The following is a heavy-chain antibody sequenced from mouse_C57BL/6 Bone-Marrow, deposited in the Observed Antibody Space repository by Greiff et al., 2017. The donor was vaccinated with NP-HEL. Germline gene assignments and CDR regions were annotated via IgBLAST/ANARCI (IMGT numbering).Heavy chain of an antibody. Sequence: QVQLQQPGAELVRPGSSVKLSCKASGYTFTSYWMHWVKQRPIQGLEWIGNIDPSDSETPYNQKFKDNATLTVDKSSSTAYMQLSSLTSEDSAVYYCARKAMAHGNYFDYWGQGTTLTVSS. CDR2: IDPSDSET. V-gene: IGHV1-52*01. J-gene: IGHJ2*01. CDR3: ARKAMAHGNYFDY. CDR1: GYTFTSYW. D-gene: IGHD1-1*02.